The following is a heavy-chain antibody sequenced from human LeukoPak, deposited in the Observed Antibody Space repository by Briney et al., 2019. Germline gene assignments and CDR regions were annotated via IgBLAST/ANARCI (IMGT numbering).Heavy chain of an antibody. Sequence: ASVKVSCKASGYTFTGYYMHWVRQAPGQGLEWEGRSNPNSGGTNYAQKFQGRVTMTRDTSISTAYMELSRLRSDDTAVYYCARDSDAAYNWNYSPSGYWGQGTLVTVSS. D-gene: IGHD1-7*01. CDR2: SNPNSGGT. CDR3: ARDSDAAYNWNYSPSGY. V-gene: IGHV1-2*06. J-gene: IGHJ4*02. CDR1: GYTFTGYY.